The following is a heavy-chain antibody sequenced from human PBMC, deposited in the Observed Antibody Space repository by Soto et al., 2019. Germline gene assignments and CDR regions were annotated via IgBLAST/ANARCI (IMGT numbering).Heavy chain of an antibody. CDR2: ITGGGTS. V-gene: IGHV3-23*01. D-gene: IGHD1-26*01. J-gene: IGHJ4*02. CDR3: VKDRGVDLLFDY. CDR1: GFRFSNYA. Sequence: EVQLLESGGDLVQPGGSLRLSCAASGFRFSNYAMTWVRQAPGKGLEWVSAITGGGTSHYADSVKGRFIISRDNSMTALFLQLNSLRAEDTAVYYCVKDRGVDLLFDYWGQGTLVTVSS.